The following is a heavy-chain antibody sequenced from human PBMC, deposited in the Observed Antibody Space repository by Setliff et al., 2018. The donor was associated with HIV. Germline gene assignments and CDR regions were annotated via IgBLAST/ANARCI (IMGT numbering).Heavy chain of an antibody. J-gene: IGHJ4*02. V-gene: IGHV4-39*01. CDR1: GGSINCRSYY. CDR3: ARRGMWSYETGGNPTATFDY. D-gene: IGHD2-8*02. Sequence: KTSETLSLTCTVSGGSINCRSYYWAWIRQPPGKGLEWVASIYFSGTPYYNPSLKNRVTISVDTSKNQFSLKLSSVTAADTAVYYCARRGMWSYETGGNPTATFDYWGQGVQVTVSS. CDR2: IYFSGTP.